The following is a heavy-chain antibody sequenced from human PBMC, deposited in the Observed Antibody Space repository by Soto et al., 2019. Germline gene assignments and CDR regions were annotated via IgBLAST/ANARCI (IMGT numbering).Heavy chain of an antibody. CDR3: ARYYCSGGSCYIDY. CDR2: IDWDDDK. V-gene: IGHV2-70*11. CDR1: GFSLSTSGMC. J-gene: IGHJ4*02. D-gene: IGHD2-15*01. Sequence: SGPTLVNPTQTLTLTCTFSGFSLSTSGMCVSWIRQPPGKALEWLARIDWDDDKYYSTSLKTRLTISKDTSKNQVVLTMTNMDPVDTATYYCARYYCSGGSCYIDYWGQGTLVTVSS.